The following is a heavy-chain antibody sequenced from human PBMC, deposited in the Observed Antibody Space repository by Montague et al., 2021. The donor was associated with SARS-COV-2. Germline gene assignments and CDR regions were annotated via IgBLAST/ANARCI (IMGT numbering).Heavy chain of an antibody. D-gene: IGHD3-10*01. V-gene: IGHV4-39*01. J-gene: IGHJ5*02. CDR3: ARSTATFGESHNWFAR. Sequence: SETLSLTCTVSGGSISSNNNYWGWIRQSAGKGLEWIGSIYYSGTTYYNPSLKSRVTISVDTSKNQFSLRLSSVTATDTSVYYCARSTATFGESHNWFARWGQGSLVIVSS. CDR1: GGSISSNNNY. CDR2: IYYSGTT.